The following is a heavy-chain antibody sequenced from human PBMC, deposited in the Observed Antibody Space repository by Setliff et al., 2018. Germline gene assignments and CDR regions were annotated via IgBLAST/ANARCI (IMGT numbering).Heavy chain of an antibody. CDR2: INQSGST. CDR3: AKGYNYGPFS. J-gene: IGHJ5*02. V-gene: IGHV4-34*01. CDR1: GGSFSAYH. D-gene: IGHD5-18*01. Sequence: SETLSLTCDMYGGSFSAYHWSWIRQTPGKGLEWIGEINQSGSTNYNPSLKSRVTMLLDTSKHQFSLKLSSVTAADTAVYYCAKGYNYGPFSWGQGTLVTVSS.